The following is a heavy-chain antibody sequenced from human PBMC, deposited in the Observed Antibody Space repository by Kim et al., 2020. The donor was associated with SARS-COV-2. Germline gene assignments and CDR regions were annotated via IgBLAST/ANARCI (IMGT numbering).Heavy chain of an antibody. D-gene: IGHD5-18*01. J-gene: IGHJ6*02. V-gene: IGHV3-30*18. CDR1: GFTFSSYG. Sequence: GGSLRLSCAASGFTFSSYGMHWVRQAPGKGLEWVAVISYDGSNKYYADSVKGRFTISRDNSKNTLYLQMNSLRAEDTAVYYCAKTQLVTDYYYYGMDVWGQGTTVTVSS. CDR3: AKTQLVTDYYYYGMDV. CDR2: ISYDGSNK.